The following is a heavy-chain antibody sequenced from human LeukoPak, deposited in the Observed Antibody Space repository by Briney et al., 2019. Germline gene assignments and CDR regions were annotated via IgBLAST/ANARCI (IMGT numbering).Heavy chain of an antibody. CDR1: GFTFSSYA. J-gene: IGHJ5*02. CDR2: ISCSGGST. D-gene: IGHD3-16*01. V-gene: IGHV3-23*01. Sequence: GGSLRLSCAASGFTFSSYAMSWVPQAPGRGVEWVSAISCSGGSTYYADSVKGLFTISRDNSNNTPYQEINTLRSEDTAVYYCAKLRRGEAFDPWGQGTLVTVSS. CDR3: AKLRRGEAFDP.